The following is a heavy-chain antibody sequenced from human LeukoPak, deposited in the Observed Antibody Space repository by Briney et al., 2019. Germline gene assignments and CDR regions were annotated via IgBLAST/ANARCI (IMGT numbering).Heavy chain of an antibody. Sequence: TGGSLRLSCAASGFTFDDYAMHWVRQAPGKGLEWVSGISWNSGSIGYADSVKGRFTISRDNAKNSLYLQMNSLRAEDTAVYYCARVTVYGAFDIWGQGTMVTVSS. CDR2: ISWNSGSI. V-gene: IGHV3-9*01. J-gene: IGHJ3*02. CDR3: ARVTVYGAFDI. D-gene: IGHD2-8*01. CDR1: GFTFDDYA.